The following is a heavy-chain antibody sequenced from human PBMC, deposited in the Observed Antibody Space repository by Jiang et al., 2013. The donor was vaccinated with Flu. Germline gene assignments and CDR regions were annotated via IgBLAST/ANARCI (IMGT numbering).Heavy chain of an antibody. Sequence: VQLVESEAEVKKPGASVKVSCKASGYTFSGYYMHWVRQAPGQGLEWMGGINPHSGGTDFAQKFQGRLTMTRDTSITTTYMELNSLRSDDTAVYFCAVDVYYLHTGDTWTVYGMDVWGQGTTVTVSS. CDR2: INPHSGGT. V-gene: IGHV1-2*02. D-gene: IGHD2-8*02. CDR3: AVDVYYLHTGDTWTVYGMDV. CDR1: GYTFSGYY. J-gene: IGHJ6*02.